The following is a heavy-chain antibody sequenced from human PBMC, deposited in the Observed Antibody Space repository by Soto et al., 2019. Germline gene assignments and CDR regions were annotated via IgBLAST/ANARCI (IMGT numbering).Heavy chain of an antibody. V-gene: IGHV4-59*01. Sequence: PSETLSLTCTVSGGSISSYYWSWTRQPPGKGLEWIGYIYYSGSTNYNPSLKSRVTISVDTSKNQFSLKLSSVTAADTAVYYCARGGGWLEGDFDYWGQGTLVTVSS. CDR3: ARGGGWLEGDFDY. CDR2: IYYSGST. CDR1: GGSISSYY. J-gene: IGHJ4*02. D-gene: IGHD5-12*01.